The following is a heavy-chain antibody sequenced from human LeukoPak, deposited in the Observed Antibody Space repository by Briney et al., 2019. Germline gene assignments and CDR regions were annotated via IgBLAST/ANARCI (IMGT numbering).Heavy chain of an antibody. D-gene: IGHD3-9*01. CDR2: INHSGST. J-gene: IGHJ4*02. Sequence: SETLSPTCAVYGGSFSGYYWSWIRQPPGKGLEWIGEINHSGSTNYNPSLKSRVTISVDTSENQFSLKLSSVTAADTAVYYCARGDILTGYYSTSFDYWGQGTLVTVSS. V-gene: IGHV4-34*01. CDR1: GGSFSGYY. CDR3: ARGDILTGYYSTSFDY.